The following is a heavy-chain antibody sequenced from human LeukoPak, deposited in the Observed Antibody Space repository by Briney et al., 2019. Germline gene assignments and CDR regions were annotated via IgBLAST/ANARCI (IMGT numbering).Heavy chain of an antibody. V-gene: IGHV4-39*01. CDR2: IHYSGTT. J-gene: IGHJ4*02. CDR3: ARQVAGGAAGTFFDY. D-gene: IGHD6-13*01. CDR1: GGSISSSSYY. Sequence: PSETLSLTCAVSGGSISSSSYYWGWIRQPPGKGLEWIGSIHYSGTTYYNPSRKSRVTIFVDTSKNQFSLRLSSVTAADTAVYYCARQVAGGAAGTFFDYWGQGTLVTVSS.